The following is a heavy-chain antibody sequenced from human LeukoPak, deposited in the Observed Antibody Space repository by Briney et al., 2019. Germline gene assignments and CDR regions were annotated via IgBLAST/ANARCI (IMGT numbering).Heavy chain of an antibody. CDR1: GYTFTSYG. CDR2: ISAYNGNA. D-gene: IGHD2-2*01. J-gene: IGHJ4*02. Sequence: ASVKVSCKVSGYTFTSYGISWVRQAPGQGLEWMGWISAYNGNADYAQKFQGRVTMTTDTSTSTAYIEPRSLRSDDTAVYFCARVGAYCTSSSCFDYWGQGNLVTVSS. V-gene: IGHV1-18*01. CDR3: ARVGAYCTSSSCFDY.